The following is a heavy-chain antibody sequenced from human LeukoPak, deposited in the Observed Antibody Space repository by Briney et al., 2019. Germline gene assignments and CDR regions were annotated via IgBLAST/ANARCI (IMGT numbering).Heavy chain of an antibody. V-gene: IGHV4-59*01. J-gene: IGHJ4*02. D-gene: IGHD6-6*01. CDR2: IYYSGST. CDR1: GGCISSYY. Sequence: PSETLSLTCTVSGGCISSYYWRWIRQPPGKGLEWIGYIYYSGSTNYNPSLKSRVTISVDTSKNQFSLKLSSVTAADTAVYYCARGEYSSSSDGFDYWGQGTLVTVSS. CDR3: ARGEYSSSSDGFDY.